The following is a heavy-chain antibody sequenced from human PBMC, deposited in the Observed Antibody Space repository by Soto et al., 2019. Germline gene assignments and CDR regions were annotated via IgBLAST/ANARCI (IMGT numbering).Heavy chain of an antibody. CDR2: ISWKSGSI. J-gene: IGHJ2*01. Sequence: EVQLVESGGGLVQPGRSLRLSCAASGFTFDDYAMHWVRQAPGKGLEWVSGISWKSGSIGYADSVKGRFTISRDNAKNSLYLQMNSLRAEDTALHYCAKADYDSSGGWYFDLWGRGTLVTVSS. D-gene: IGHD3-22*01. V-gene: IGHV3-9*01. CDR3: AKADYDSSGGWYFDL. CDR1: GFTFDDYA.